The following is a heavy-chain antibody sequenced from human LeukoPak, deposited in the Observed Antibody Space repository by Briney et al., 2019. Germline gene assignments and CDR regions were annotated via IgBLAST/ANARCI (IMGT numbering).Heavy chain of an antibody. V-gene: IGHV4-34*01. CDR3: AREGDGYNGPGYWFDP. D-gene: IGHD5-24*01. CDR1: GGSFSGYY. J-gene: IGHJ5*02. Sequence: PSETLSLTCAVYGGSFSGYYWGWIRQPPGKGLEWIGEINHSGSTDYNPSLKSRVTISVDTSKNQFSLKLSSVTAADTAVYYCAREGDGYNGPGYWFDPWGQGTLVTVSS. CDR2: INHSGST.